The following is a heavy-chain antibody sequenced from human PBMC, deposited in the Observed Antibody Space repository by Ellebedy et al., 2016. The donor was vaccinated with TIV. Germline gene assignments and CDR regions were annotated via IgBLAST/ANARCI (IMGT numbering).Heavy chain of an antibody. V-gene: IGHV4-39*07. J-gene: IGHJ6*02. CDR3: ARVRVKRYFVDYYYTMDV. CDR1: GGSISSSSYY. D-gene: IGHD3-9*01. CDR2: IYYSGST. Sequence: SETLSLTXTVSGGSISSSSYYWGWVRQPPGKGLEWIGYIYYSGSTYYNPSLKSRLIISVDTSKNQFSLKLSSVTAADTAVYYCARVRVKRYFVDYYYTMDVWGQGTTVTVSS.